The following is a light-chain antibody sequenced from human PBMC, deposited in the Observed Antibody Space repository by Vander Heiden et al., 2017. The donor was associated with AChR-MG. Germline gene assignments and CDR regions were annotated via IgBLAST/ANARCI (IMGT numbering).Light chain of an antibody. CDR2: SKN. V-gene: IGLV1-44*01. CDR1: SPHIGSNT. J-gene: IGLJ3*02. CDR3: AAWDDSLNGWV. Sequence: QSVLTQPPSASGTPGQRVTISCSGSSPHIGSNTVNWYQQLPGTAPKLLICSKNQRPSGVPDRFSGSESGTSASLAISGLQSEDEADYYCAAWDDSLNGWVFGGGTKLTVL.